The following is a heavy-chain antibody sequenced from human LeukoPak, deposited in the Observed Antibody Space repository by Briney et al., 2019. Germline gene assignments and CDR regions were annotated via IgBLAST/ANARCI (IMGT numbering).Heavy chain of an antibody. J-gene: IGHJ1*01. V-gene: IGHV1-18*04. CDR3: ARYDCSNLDMAEFFQH. CDR2: ISAYNGNT. CDR1: GYTFTSYG. Sequence: LWASVTLSCKASGYTFTSYGISWVRQAPGQGLEWMGWISAYNGNTNYAQKLKGRVTMTTDTSTSTAYMQLSSLRSDDTAVYYWARYDCSNLDMAEFFQHGGQGTLVTVSP. D-gene: IGHD4-11*01.